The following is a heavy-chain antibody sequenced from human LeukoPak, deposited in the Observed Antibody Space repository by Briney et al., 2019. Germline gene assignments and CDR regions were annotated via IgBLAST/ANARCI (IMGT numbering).Heavy chain of an antibody. D-gene: IGHD5-18*01. J-gene: IGHJ4*02. Sequence: SETLSLTCAVYGGSFSGYYWSWIRQPPGKGLEWIGEINHSGSTNYNPSLKSRVTISVDTSKNQFSLKLSSVTAADTAVYYCAGWWYSYGNYFDYWGQGTLVTVSS. CDR2: INHSGST. V-gene: IGHV4-34*01. CDR1: GGSFSGYY. CDR3: AGWWYSYGNYFDY.